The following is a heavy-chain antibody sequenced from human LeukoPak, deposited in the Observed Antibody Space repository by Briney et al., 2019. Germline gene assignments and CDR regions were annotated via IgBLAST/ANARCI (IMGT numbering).Heavy chain of an antibody. D-gene: IGHD2-15*01. J-gene: IGHJ6*02. CDR2: INSDGSGT. Sequence: PGGSLRLSCAASGFTFSSYWMHWVRQAPGKGLVWVSRINSDGSGTSYADSVKGRFTISRDNAKNTLYLQMNSLRAEDTAVYYCARVGYCSGGSCYPDYYYFYGMDVWGQGTTVTVSS. CDR3: ARVGYCSGGSCYPDYYYFYGMDV. V-gene: IGHV3-74*01. CDR1: GFTFSSYW.